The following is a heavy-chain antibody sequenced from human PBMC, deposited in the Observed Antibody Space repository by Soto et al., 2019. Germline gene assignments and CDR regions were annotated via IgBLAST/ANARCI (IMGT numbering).Heavy chain of an antibody. Sequence: GGSLRLSCAASGFTVSSNYMSWVRQAPGKGLEWVSVIYSGGSTYYADSVKGRFTISRDNSKNTLYLQMNSLRAEDTAVYYCARVTDSSSSRHFDYWGQGTLVTVSS. D-gene: IGHD6-6*01. CDR3: ARVTDSSSSRHFDY. V-gene: IGHV3-53*01. J-gene: IGHJ4*02. CDR1: GFTVSSNY. CDR2: IYSGGST.